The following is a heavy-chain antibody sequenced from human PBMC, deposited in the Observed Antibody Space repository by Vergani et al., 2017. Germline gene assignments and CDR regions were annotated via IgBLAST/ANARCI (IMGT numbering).Heavy chain of an antibody. J-gene: IGHJ6*03. CDR1: GGSFSGYY. CDR3: ARGLGAGAYYMDV. Sequence: QVQLQQWGAGLLKPSETLSLTCAVYGGSFSGYYWSWIRQPPGKGLEWSGEINHSGSTNYNPSLKSRVTISVYTSKNQFSLKLSSVTAADTAVYYCARGLGAGAYYMDVWGKGTTVTVSS. V-gene: IGHV4-34*01. D-gene: IGHD3-16*01. CDR2: INHSGST.